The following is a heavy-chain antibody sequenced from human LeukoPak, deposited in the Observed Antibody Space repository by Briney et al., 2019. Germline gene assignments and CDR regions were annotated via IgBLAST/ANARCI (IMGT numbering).Heavy chain of an antibody. CDR3: GRRYYYGSGSHSAFDY. CDR2: IYPGDSDT. J-gene: IGHJ4*02. Sequence: GESLKISCKGSGYSFTSYWIGWVRQMPGKGLEWMGIIYPGDSDTRYSPSFQGQVTISADKSISTAYLQWSSLKASDTAMYYCGRRYYYGSGSHSAFDYWGQGTLVTVSS. D-gene: IGHD3-10*01. CDR1: GYSFTSYW. V-gene: IGHV5-51*01.